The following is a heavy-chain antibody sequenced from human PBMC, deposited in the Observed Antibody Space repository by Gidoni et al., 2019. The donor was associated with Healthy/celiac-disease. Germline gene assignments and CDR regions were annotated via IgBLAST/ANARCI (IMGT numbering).Heavy chain of an antibody. CDR1: GCPLSSYY. D-gene: IGHD2-21*02. CDR3: ARATRVTPTRAFDI. CDR2: IYYSGST. J-gene: IGHJ3*02. Sequence: QAQLQVSGPGLVKPSASLSLTCTVSGCPLSSYYWSWIRQLPGKGLEWIGYIYYSGSTNYNPSLKSRVTISVDTSKNQFSLKLSSVTAADTAVYYCARATRVTPTRAFDIWGQGTMVTVSS. V-gene: IGHV4-59*01.